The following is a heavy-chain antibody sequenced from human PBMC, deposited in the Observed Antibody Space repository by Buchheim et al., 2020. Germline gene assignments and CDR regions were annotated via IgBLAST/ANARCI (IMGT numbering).Heavy chain of an antibody. CDR1: GFTFSNYW. CDR3: ARDHTSSYYRPENALHDY. CDR2: INQDGAKS. J-gene: IGHJ4*02. D-gene: IGHD3-10*01. Sequence: EVQLVESGGGLVQPGGSLRLSCTASGFTFSNYWMSWVRQAPGKELEWVANINQDGAKSWSVDSVKGRFTVSRDNAKNSLYLQMNSLRPDDTAVYYCARDHTSSYYRPENALHDYWGQGT. V-gene: IGHV3-7*03.